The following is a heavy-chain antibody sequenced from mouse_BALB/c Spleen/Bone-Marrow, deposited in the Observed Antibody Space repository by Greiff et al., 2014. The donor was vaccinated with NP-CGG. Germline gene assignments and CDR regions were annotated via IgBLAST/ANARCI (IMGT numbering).Heavy chain of an antibody. CDR2: INPDSSTI. Sequence: DVQLVESGGGLVQPGGSLKLSCAASGFDFSRYWMSLVRQAPGKGLEWIGEINPDSSTINYTPSLEDKFIISRDNAKNTLYLQMRKVRSEDTALYYCARQGYYGYSDYWGQGTTLTVSS. D-gene: IGHD1-2*01. CDR3: ARQGYYGYSDY. V-gene: IGHV4-1*02. CDR1: GFDFSRYW. J-gene: IGHJ2*01.